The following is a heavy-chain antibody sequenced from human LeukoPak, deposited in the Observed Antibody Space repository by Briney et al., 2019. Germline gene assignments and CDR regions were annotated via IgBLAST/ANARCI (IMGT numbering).Heavy chain of an antibody. CDR1: GFTFSSYA. J-gene: IGHJ4*02. CDR3: ARGYSSSWYGEYFDY. CDR2: ISYDGSNK. D-gene: IGHD6-13*01. V-gene: IGHV3-30-3*01. Sequence: GGSLRLSCAASGFTFSSYAMHWVRPAPGKGLEWVAVISYDGSNKYYADSVKGRFTISRDNSKNTLYLQMNSLRAEDTAVYYCARGYSSSWYGEYFDYWGQGTLVTVSP.